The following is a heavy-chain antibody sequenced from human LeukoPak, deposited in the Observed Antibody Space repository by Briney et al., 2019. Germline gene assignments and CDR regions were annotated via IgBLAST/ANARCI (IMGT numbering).Heavy chain of an antibody. CDR1: GFTFSSYW. J-gene: IGHJ4*02. D-gene: IGHD2-15*01. Sequence: SGGSLRFSCAASGFTFSSYWMSWVRQAPGKGLEWVANVKQDGSDKYYVDSVKGRFTISRDNAKNSLYLQMNSLRAEDTAVYYCARSLGYCSAGSCFPFDYWGQGTLVTVSS. V-gene: IGHV3-7*05. CDR2: VKQDGSDK. CDR3: ARSLGYCSAGSCFPFDY.